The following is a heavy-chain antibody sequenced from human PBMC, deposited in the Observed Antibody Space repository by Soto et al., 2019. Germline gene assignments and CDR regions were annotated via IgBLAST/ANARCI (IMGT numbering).Heavy chain of an antibody. V-gene: IGHV3-11*01. CDR1: GFTFSDYY. CDR3: ASGVTTVNYYFDY. D-gene: IGHD4-17*01. Sequence: GGSLRLSCAASGFTFSDYYMSWIRQAPGKGLERVSYISSSGSTTYYADSVKGRFTISRDNAKNSLYLQMNSLRAEDTAVYYCASGVTTVNYYFDYWGQGTLVTVSS. J-gene: IGHJ4*02. CDR2: ISSSGSTT.